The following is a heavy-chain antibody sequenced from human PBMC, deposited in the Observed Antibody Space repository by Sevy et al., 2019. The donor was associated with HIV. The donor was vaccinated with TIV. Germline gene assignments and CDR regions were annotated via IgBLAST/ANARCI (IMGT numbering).Heavy chain of an antibody. CDR2: IDSDGSA. CDR1: GFTVSDNY. CDR3: ARDRYYDASGYYYYYYGMDV. V-gene: IGHV3-66*01. Sequence: GGSLRLSCAASGFTVSDNYMARVRLAPGKGLEWVSLIDSDGSAYYADSVKGRFTISRDNVKNTLYLQINALRAEDTGLYFCARDRYYDASGYYYYYYGMDVWGQGTTVTVSS. J-gene: IGHJ6*02. D-gene: IGHD3-22*01.